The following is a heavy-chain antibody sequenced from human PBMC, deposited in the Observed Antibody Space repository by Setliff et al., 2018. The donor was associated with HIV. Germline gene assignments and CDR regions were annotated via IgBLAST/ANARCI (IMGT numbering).Heavy chain of an antibody. CDR2: IYHSGIT. Sequence: SETLSLTCVVSGDSISSSNWWSWVRQPPGKGLEWIGEIYHSGITNYNPSLKSRVTILVDKSRNQFSLKLTSVTAADTAVYYCGRDPTSSRSLDYWGQGTLVTVSS. J-gene: IGHJ4*02. CDR1: GDSISSSNW. V-gene: IGHV4-4*02. CDR3: GRDPTSSRSLDY. D-gene: IGHD6-13*01.